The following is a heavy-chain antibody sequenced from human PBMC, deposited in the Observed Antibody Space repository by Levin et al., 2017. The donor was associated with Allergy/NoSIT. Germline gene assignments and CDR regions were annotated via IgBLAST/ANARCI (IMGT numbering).Heavy chain of an antibody. V-gene: IGHV4-31*11. CDR2: IYFSGST. J-gene: IGHJ4*02. Sequence: SQTLSLTCAVSGGSITSATSYWSWIRQHPGKGLEFLGYIYFSGSTFYNPSLKSRLTISADTPKNQFSLNLSSVTAADTAIYYCASAHLRLSFKAWGRGTLVTVSS. CDR1: GGSITSATSY. D-gene: IGHD2/OR15-2a*01. CDR3: ASAHLRLSFKA.